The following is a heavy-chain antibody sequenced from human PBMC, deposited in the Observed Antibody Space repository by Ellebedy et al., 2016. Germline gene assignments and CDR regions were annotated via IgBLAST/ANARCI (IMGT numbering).Heavy chain of an antibody. D-gene: IGHD3-10*01. J-gene: IGHJ4*02. V-gene: IGHV3-48*02. CDR3: ARDYYGSGSYSFDY. CDR2: ISSSSSTI. CDR1: GFTVSSNY. Sequence: GESLKISXAASGFTVSSNYMSWVRQAPGKGLEWVSYISSSSSTIYYADSVKGRFTISRDNAKNSLYLQMNSLRDEDTAVYYCARDYYGSGSYSFDYWGQGTLVTVSS.